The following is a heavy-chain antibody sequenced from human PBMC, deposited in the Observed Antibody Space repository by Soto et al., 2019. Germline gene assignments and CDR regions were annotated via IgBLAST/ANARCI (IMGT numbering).Heavy chain of an antibody. V-gene: IGHV1-3*01. J-gene: IGHJ4*02. CDR2: INAGNGNT. CDR1: GYTFTRYA. D-gene: IGHD5-12*01. CDR3: ATPIVAFY. Sequence: ASVKVSFKSSGYTFTRYAIHWVRQAPGQRLEWMGWINAGNGNTKYSQKFQGRVIITRDTYAGTAYMELRSLRSEDTAVYYCATPIVAFYWGQGTLVTVSS.